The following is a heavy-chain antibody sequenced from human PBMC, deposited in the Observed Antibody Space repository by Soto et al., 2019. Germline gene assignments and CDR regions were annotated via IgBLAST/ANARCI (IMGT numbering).Heavy chain of an antibody. CDR1: GYTCTSYA. V-gene: IGHV1-3*05. Sequence: QVQLVQSGAEEKKPGASVKGSCKASGYTCTSYAMHWVRQAPGQSLEWMGWINAGNGNTKYSQKFQGRVTITRDTSAITAYMELSSLRAEDTAVYYCARGSGYYYLDDSWCQGTLVTVS. J-gene: IGHJ4*02. CDR2: INAGNGNT. D-gene: IGHD3-22*01. CDR3: ARGSGYYYLDDS.